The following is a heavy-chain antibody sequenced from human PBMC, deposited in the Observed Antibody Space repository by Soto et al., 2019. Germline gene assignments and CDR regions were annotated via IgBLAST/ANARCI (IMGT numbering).Heavy chain of an antibody. D-gene: IGHD3-22*01. CDR2: IIPIFDIT. J-gene: IGHJ4*02. CDR1: GGPHSKNN. Sequence: GGPGKGSRKASGGPHSKNNICWGRQAPRQGLEWMGRIIPIFDITNYAQKFQGRVTITADKSTSTVYMDLSSLRSEDTAVYYCARSLLGDYYDSDGLDNWGQGTLVTVSS. V-gene: IGHV1-69*02. CDR3: ARSLLGDYYDSDGLDN.